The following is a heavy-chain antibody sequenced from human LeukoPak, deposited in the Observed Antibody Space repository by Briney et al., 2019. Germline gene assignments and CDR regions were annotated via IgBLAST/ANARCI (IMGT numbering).Heavy chain of an antibody. Sequence: GGSLRLSCAASGFTFSSYWMSWVRQAPGKGLEWVSYISSSGSTIYYADSVKGRFTISRDNAKNSLYLQMNGLRAEDTAVYYCAELGITMIGGVWGKGTTVTISS. CDR3: AELGITMIGGV. V-gene: IGHV3-48*04. D-gene: IGHD3-10*02. J-gene: IGHJ6*04. CDR2: ISSSGSTI. CDR1: GFTFSSYW.